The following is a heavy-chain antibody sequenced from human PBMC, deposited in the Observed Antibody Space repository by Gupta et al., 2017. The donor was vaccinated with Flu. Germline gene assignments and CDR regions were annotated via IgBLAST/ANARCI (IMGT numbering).Heavy chain of an antibody. Sequence: EVQLVESGGGLVQPGGSLRLSCAASGFTFSSYWMHWVRQAPGKGLVWVSHINSDGSNTNYADSVKGRFTISRDNAKNTLYLEMHSLRAEDTAVYECARVGNVLWDTHFDFWGQGTLVTVSS. J-gene: IGHJ4*02. D-gene: IGHD3-10*01. CDR1: GFTFSSYW. CDR3: ARVGNVLWDTHFDF. CDR2: INSDGSNT. V-gene: IGHV3-74*01.